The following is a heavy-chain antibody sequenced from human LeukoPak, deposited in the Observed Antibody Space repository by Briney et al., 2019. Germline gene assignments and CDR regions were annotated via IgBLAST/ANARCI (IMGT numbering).Heavy chain of an antibody. CDR1: GGSISSYY. J-gene: IGHJ4*02. D-gene: IGHD1-26*01. CDR2: IYYSGST. V-gene: IGHV4-59*01. Sequence: SETLSLTCTVSGGSISSYYWSWIRQPPGKGLEWIGYIYYSGSTNYNPSLKSRVTISVDTSKNQFSLKLSSVTAADTAVYYCARGAYSGSYPPDYWGQGTLVTVSS. CDR3: ARGAYSGSYPPDY.